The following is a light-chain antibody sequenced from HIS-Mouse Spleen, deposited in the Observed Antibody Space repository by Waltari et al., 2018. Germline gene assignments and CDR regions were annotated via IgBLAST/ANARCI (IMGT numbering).Light chain of an antibody. CDR2: EVS. V-gene: IGLV2-14*01. J-gene: IGLJ3*02. CDR1: SSDVGVYNS. Sequence: QSALPPPASVSGSPGQSITISCTGTSSDVGVYNSVSWYQQHPGKAPKLMIYEVSKRPSGVSNRFSGSKSGNTASLTISGLQAEDEADYYCSSYTSSSTNWVFGGGTKLTVL. CDR3: SSYTSSSTNWV.